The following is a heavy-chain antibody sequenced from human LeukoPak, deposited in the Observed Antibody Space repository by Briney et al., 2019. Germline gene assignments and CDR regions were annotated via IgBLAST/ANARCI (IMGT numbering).Heavy chain of an antibody. CDR2: INHSGST. V-gene: IGHV4-34*01. CDR1: GGSFSGYY. D-gene: IGHD6-13*01. CDR3: VRGGSSSWPYYYYYMDV. J-gene: IGHJ6*03. Sequence: ASETLSLTCAVYGGSFSGYYWSWIRQPPGKGLEWIGEINHSGSTNYNPSLKSRVTISVDTSKNQFSLKLSSVTAADTAVYYCVRGGSSSWPYYYYYMDVWGKGTTVTVSS.